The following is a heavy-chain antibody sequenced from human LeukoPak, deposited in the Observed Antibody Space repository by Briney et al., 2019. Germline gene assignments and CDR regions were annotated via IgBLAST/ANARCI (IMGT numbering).Heavy chain of an antibody. Sequence: ASVKGSCKASGYTFTGYYINWVRQAPGQGREWMGWINPNSGGTNYAQKLQGRVTMTRNTSTSTAYMELSSLRSEDTAVYYCARGPRYFDWLLPGANNWFDPWGQGTLVTVSS. CDR1: GYTFTGYY. D-gene: IGHD3-9*01. V-gene: IGHV1-2*02. CDR3: ARGPRYFDWLLPGANNWFDP. J-gene: IGHJ5*02. CDR2: INPNSGGT.